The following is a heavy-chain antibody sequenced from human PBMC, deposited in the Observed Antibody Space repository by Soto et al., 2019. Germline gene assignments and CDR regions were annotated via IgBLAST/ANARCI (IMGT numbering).Heavy chain of an antibody. D-gene: IGHD3-22*01. CDR3: ARVLGSSGPAFDY. CDR1: GFTFSSYG. CDR2: IWYDGSNK. Sequence: QVQLVESGGGVVQPGRSLRLSCAASGFTFSSYGMHWVRQAPGKGLEWVAVIWYDGSNKYYADSVKGRFTISRDNSKNTLYLQMNSLRAEDTGVYYCARVLGSSGPAFDYWGQGTLVTVSS. J-gene: IGHJ4*02. V-gene: IGHV3-33*01.